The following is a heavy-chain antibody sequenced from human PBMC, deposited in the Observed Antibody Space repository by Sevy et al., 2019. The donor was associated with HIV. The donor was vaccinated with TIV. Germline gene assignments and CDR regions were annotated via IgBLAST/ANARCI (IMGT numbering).Heavy chain of an antibody. D-gene: IGHD3-22*01. CDR1: GVSVSSDTYY. J-gene: IGHJ4*02. CDR2: VYHTGST. CDR3: AREPYFFDKSGYYWDY. Sequence: SETLSLTCAVSGVSVSSDTYYWSWIRQPPGKGLEWIGYVYHTGSTNYSPSFKSRVTISVDTSKNQFSLRLFSVAAADTAVYYCAREPYFFDKSGYYWDYWGQGDLVTVSS. V-gene: IGHV4-61*01.